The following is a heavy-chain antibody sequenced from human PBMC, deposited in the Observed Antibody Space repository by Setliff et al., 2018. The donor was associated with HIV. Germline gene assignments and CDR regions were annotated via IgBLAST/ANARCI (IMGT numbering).Heavy chain of an antibody. D-gene: IGHD3-9*01. Sequence: ASVKVSCKASGYTFTSYGISWVRQAPGQGLEWMGWISAYNGNTNYAQKLQGRVTMTTDTSTSTAYMELRSLRSDDTAVYYCARDPKRYYDILTGYPSYYGMDVWCQGTTVTFSS. CDR2: ISAYNGNT. V-gene: IGHV1-18*01. CDR3: ARDPKRYYDILTGYPSYYGMDV. CDR1: GYTFTSYG. J-gene: IGHJ6*01.